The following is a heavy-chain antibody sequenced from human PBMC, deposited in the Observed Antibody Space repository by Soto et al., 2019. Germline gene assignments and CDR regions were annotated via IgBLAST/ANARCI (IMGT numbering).Heavy chain of an antibody. D-gene: IGHD2-2*01. CDR1: GFTFSSYA. CDR2: ISGSGGST. Sequence: GGSLRLSCAASGFTFSSYAMSWVRQAPGKGLEWVSAISGSGGSTYYADSVKGRFTISRDNSKNTLYLQMNSLRAEDTAVYYCAKAHGKGYCSSTSCLNREGWGYYYYGMDVWGQGTTVTVSS. J-gene: IGHJ6*02. V-gene: IGHV3-23*01. CDR3: AKAHGKGYCSSTSCLNREGWGYYYYGMDV.